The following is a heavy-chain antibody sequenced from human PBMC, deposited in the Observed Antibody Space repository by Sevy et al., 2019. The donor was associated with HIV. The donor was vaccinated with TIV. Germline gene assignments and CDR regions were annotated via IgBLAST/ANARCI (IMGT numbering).Heavy chain of an antibody. CDR3: ARDNSGYFFFDY. CDR2: ISQTYDGSKK. V-gene: IGHV3-30-3*01. Sequence: GGSLRLSCAASGFTFGSYTLHWVRHAPGKGLEWVALISQTYDGSKKYYTDSVQGRFTISRDNSKNTLYLQMDSLRPEDTAVYYCARDNSGYFFFDYWGQGTLVTVSS. CDR1: GFTFGSYT. J-gene: IGHJ4*02. D-gene: IGHD3-22*01.